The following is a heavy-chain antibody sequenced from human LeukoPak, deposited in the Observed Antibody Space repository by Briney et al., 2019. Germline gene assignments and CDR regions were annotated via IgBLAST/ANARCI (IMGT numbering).Heavy chain of an antibody. CDR3: ARGAIAARSGDWFDP. CDR2: IYYSGST. J-gene: IGHJ5*02. CDR1: GGSISSHY. D-gene: IGHD6-6*01. V-gene: IGHV4-59*11. Sequence: SETLSLTCTVSGGSISSHYWSWIRQPPGKGLEWIGYIYYSGSTNYSPSLKSRVTISVDTSKNQFSLKLSSVTAADTAVYYCARGAIAARSGDWFDPWGQGTLVTVSS.